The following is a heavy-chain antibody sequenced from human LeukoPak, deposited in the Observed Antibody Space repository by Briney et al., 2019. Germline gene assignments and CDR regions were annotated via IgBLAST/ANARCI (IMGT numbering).Heavy chain of an antibody. CDR3: ARETYSSGWYLAFDI. J-gene: IGHJ3*02. V-gene: IGHV4-61*02. Sequence: SETLSLTCTVSGGSISSGSYYWTCIRQPAGKGLEWVGRTSTSGSTNYNPSLKSRVTISLDTSKNQFSLKLSSVTAADTAVYYCARETYSSGWYLAFDIWGQGTMVTVSS. CDR2: TSTSGST. D-gene: IGHD6-19*01. CDR1: GGSISSGSYY.